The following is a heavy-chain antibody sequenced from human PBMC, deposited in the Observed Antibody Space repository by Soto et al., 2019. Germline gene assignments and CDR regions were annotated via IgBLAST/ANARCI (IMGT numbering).Heavy chain of an antibody. V-gene: IGHV4-34*01. J-gene: IGHJ5*02. D-gene: IGHD6-6*01. CDR1: GGSFSGYY. CDR2: INHSGST. Sequence: SETLSLTCAVYGGSFSGYYWSCIRQPPGKGLEWIGEINHSGSTNYNPSLKSRLTISADPSKNNFSLRLNSVSAADTAVYYCSRDGIPNSSSPFVIGHWGRGTMVTVSS. CDR3: SRDGIPNSSSPFVIGH.